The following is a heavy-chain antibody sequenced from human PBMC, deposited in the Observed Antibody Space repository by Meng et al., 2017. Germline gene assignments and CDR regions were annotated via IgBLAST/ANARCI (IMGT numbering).Heavy chain of an antibody. CDR2: INHSGST. Sequence: QVQLQQLGAGLLKPSETLSLTCAVYGGSFSGYYWSWIRQPPGKGLELIGEINHSGSTNYNPSLKSRVTILVDTSKNQFSLKLSSVTAADTAVYYCARTEDNWFDPWGQGTLVTVSS. D-gene: IGHD1-14*01. V-gene: IGHV4-34*01. CDR3: ARTEDNWFDP. J-gene: IGHJ5*02. CDR1: GGSFSGYY.